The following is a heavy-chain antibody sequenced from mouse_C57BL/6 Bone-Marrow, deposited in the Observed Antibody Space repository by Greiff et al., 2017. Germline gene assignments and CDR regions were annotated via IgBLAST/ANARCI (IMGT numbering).Heavy chain of an antibody. CDR3: AKEATMITTGPFDY. J-gene: IGHJ2*01. V-gene: IGHV2-5*01. Sequence: VQLQQSGPGLVQPSQSLSITCTVSGFSLTSYGVHWVRQSPGKGLEWLGVIWRGGSTDYNAAFMSRLSITKDNSKSQVFFKMNSLQADDTAIYYCAKEATMITTGPFDYWGQGTTLTVSS. CDR2: IWRGGST. CDR1: GFSLTSYG. D-gene: IGHD2-4*01.